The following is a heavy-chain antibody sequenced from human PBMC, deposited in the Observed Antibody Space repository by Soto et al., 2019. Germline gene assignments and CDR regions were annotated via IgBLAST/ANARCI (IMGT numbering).Heavy chain of an antibody. CDR3: ARARLSNGDPNIYFFYGLDV. V-gene: IGHV1-69*01. CDR1: GDMFRNSA. Sequence: QVQLVQSGAEVKRPGSSVKVSCKASGDMFRNSAFSWVRQAPGQGLAWMGVIIPLFRKTDVAQKFQGRVNFTADESTSSLYIEVSSLTSEDTAVYYCARARLSNGDPNIYFFYGLDVWGQVTTITVSS. D-gene: IGHD3-10*01. J-gene: IGHJ6*02. CDR2: IIPLFRKT.